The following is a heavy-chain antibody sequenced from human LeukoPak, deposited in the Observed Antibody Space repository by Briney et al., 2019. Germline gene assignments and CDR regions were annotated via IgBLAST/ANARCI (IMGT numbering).Heavy chain of an antibody. CDR2: IYYSGST. CDR3: ARHPPRSNWFDP. J-gene: IGHJ5*02. Sequence: PSETLSLTCTVSGGSISSSSYYWGWIRQPPGKGLEWIGSIYYSGSTYYNPSLKSRVTISVDTSKNQFSLKLSSVTAADTAVYYCARHPPRSNWFDPWGQGTLVTVSS. V-gene: IGHV4-39*01. CDR1: GGSISSSSYY.